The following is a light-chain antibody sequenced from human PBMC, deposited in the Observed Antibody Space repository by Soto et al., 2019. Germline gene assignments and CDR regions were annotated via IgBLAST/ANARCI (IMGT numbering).Light chain of an antibody. J-gene: IGKJ2*01. V-gene: IGKV1-5*03. CDR2: KAS. CDR3: QHYNSYPGYT. Sequence: DIQMTQSPSTLSASVGDRVTITCRASQSISSWLAWYQQKPGKAPKLLIYKASSLESGVPSRFSGSGSGTEFNLTISSLEPDDFATYYCQHYNSYPGYTFGQGTKLEIK. CDR1: QSISSW.